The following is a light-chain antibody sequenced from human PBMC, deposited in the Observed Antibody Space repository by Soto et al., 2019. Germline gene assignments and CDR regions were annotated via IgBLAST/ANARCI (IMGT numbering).Light chain of an antibody. CDR2: AAS. J-gene: IGKJ3*01. CDR3: QLSYSNLCGS. V-gene: IGKV1-39*01. Sequence: DIQMTQSPSSLSASVGDRVTITCRASQSISSYLNWYQQKPGKAPKLLIYAASSLQSGVPSRFSGSGYGTDFTLRISSLQPEDLATSYCQLSYSNLCGSVGPGTKVDI. CDR1: QSISSY.